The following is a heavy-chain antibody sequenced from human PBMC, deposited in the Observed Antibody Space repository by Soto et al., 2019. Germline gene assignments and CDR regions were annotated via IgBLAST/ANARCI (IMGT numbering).Heavy chain of an antibody. V-gene: IGHV1-69*01. Sequence: QVQLVQSGAEVKKPGSSVKVSCKASGGTFSSYAISWVRQAPGQGLEWMGGIIPIFGTANYAQKFQGRVTITADESTSTAYMELSSLRSEDTAVYYCARNIVVVVAATSYDYGMDVWGQGTTVTVSS. CDR3: ARNIVVVVAATSYDYGMDV. CDR2: IIPIFGTA. D-gene: IGHD2-15*01. J-gene: IGHJ6*02. CDR1: GGTFSSYA.